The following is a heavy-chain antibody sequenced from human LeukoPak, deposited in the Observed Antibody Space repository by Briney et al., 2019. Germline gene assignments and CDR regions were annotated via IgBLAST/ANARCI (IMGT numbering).Heavy chain of an antibody. CDR3: AKGDWLVVHYYYYYMDV. D-gene: IGHD2-8*02. J-gene: IGHJ6*03. V-gene: IGHV3-30*18. Sequence: PGGSLRLSCAASGFTFSSYGMHWVRQAPGKGLEWVAVISYDGSNKYYADSVKGRFTISRDNSKNTLYLQMNSLRAEDTAVYYCAKGDWLVVHYYYYYMDVWGKGTTVTVSS. CDR1: GFTFSSYG. CDR2: ISYDGSNK.